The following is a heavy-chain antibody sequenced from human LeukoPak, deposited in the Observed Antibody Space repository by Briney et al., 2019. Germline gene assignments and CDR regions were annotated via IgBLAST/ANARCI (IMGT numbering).Heavy chain of an antibody. V-gene: IGHV3-30*18. Sequence: GGSLRLSCAASGFTFSSYGMHWVRQAPGKGLGWVAVISYDGSTIYYADSVKGRFTISRDKSKNTLYLQMNSLRAEDTAVYYCAKKGAVGIAAAAFDYWGQGTLVTVSS. CDR2: ISYDGSTI. CDR1: GFTFSSYG. CDR3: AKKGAVGIAAAAFDY. D-gene: IGHD6-13*01. J-gene: IGHJ4*02.